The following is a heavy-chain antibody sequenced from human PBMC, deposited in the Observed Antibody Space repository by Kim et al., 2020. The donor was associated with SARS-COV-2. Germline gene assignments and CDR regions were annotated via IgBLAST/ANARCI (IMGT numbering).Heavy chain of an antibody. CDR3: ARETQLRYFDWLHLNWFDP. CDR1: GGSFSGYY. V-gene: IGHV4-34*01. J-gene: IGHJ5*02. CDR2: INHSGST. Sequence: SETLSLTCAVYGGSFSGYYWSWIRQPPGKGLEWIGEINHSGSTNYNPSLKSRVTISVDTSKNQFSLKLSSVTAADTAVYYCARETQLRYFDWLHLNWFDPWGQGTLVTVSS. D-gene: IGHD3-9*01.